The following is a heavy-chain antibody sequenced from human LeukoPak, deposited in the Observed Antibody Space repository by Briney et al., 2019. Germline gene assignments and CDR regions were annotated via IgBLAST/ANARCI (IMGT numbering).Heavy chain of an antibody. CDR2: IYYSGST. D-gene: IGHD3-22*01. CDR1: GGSISSYY. J-gene: IGHJ4*02. Sequence: PSETLSLTCTVSGGSISSYYWSWIRQPPGKGLEWIGYIYYSGSTNYNPSLKSRVTISVDTSKNQFSLKLSSVTAADTAVYYCAREQYYYDSSGYLDYWGQGTLVTVSS. CDR3: AREQYYYDSSGYLDY. V-gene: IGHV4-59*08.